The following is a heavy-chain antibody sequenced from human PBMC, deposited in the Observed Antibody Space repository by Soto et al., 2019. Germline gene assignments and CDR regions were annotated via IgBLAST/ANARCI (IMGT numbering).Heavy chain of an antibody. CDR1: GGSISSYY. V-gene: IGHV4-59*08. J-gene: IGHJ4*02. D-gene: IGHD2-15*01. CDR2: IYYSGST. CDR3: ARGYCSGGSCYLSFDY. Sequence: SETLSLTCTVSGGSISSYYWSWIRQPPGKGLEWIGYIYYSGSTNYNPSLKSRVTISVDTSKNQFSLKLSSVTAADTAVYYCARGYCSGGSCYLSFDYWGQGTLVTVSS.